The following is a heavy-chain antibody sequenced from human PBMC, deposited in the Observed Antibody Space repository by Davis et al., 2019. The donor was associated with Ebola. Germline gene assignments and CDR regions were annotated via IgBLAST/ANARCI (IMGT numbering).Heavy chain of an antibody. CDR1: GFTFNNFW. CDR3: ARRNVYNDAFDV. V-gene: IGHV5-10-1*01. Sequence: GESLKIPCEASGFTFNNFWISWVRQMPGKGLEWMGRIDPAASYSMYSPSFQGHVTISADKSVSTAYLQWTSLKASDTAIYYCARRNVYNDAFDVWGQGTLVTVSS. J-gene: IGHJ3*01. CDR2: IDPAASYS. D-gene: IGHD5-24*01.